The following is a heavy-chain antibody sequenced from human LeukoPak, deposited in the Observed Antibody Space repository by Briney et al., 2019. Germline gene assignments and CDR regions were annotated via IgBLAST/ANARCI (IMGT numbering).Heavy chain of an antibody. Sequence: ASVKVSCKVSGYTLTELSMHWVRQAPGKGLEWMGGFDPEDGETIYAQKFQGRVTMTEDTSTDTAYMELSSLRSEDTAVYYCATDRSYYDSSGYYFDYWGQGTLVTVSS. V-gene: IGHV1-24*01. J-gene: IGHJ4*02. CDR2: FDPEDGET. CDR3: ATDRSYYDSSGYYFDY. CDR1: GYTLTELS. D-gene: IGHD3-22*01.